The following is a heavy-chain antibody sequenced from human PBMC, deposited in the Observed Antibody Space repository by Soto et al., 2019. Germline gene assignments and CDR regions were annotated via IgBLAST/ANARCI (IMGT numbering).Heavy chain of an antibody. V-gene: IGHV5-51*07. CDR3: ARREWSSHYMDV. Sequence: LGESQKSSCKGSGYRFTSYWIGWVHPMPGKGLEWMGIIYPGDSDTRYSPSFQGQVTISADKSISTAYLQWSSLKASDTAMYYCARREWSSHYMDVWGKGTTVTVSS. CDR1: GYRFTSYW. D-gene: IGHD3-3*01. CDR2: IYPGDSDT. J-gene: IGHJ6*03.